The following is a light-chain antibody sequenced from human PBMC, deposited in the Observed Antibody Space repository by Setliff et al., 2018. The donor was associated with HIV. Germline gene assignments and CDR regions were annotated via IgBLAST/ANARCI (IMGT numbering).Light chain of an antibody. CDR1: SSDVGSYNF. CDR2: EVT. Sequence: QSALTQPASVSGSPGQSITISCTGTSSDVGSYNFVSWFQQLPGKAPKLMIYEVTKRPSEASNRFSGSKSGNTASLTISGLQAEDEADYYCCSYAGSSTYVFGTGTKSPS. V-gene: IGLV2-23*02. CDR3: CSYAGSSTYV. J-gene: IGLJ1*01.